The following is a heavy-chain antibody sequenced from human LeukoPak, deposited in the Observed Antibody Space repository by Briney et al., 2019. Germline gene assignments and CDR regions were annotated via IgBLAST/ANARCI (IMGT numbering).Heavy chain of an antibody. J-gene: IGHJ6*03. Sequence: GASVKVSCKASRYTFTGYYMHWVRQAPGQGLEWMGWINPNSGGTDYAQKFQGRVTMTRDTSISTAYMELSRLRSDDTAVYYCARAGSSGWSYYYYMDVWGKGTTVTVSS. D-gene: IGHD6-19*01. V-gene: IGHV1-2*02. CDR3: ARAGSSGWSYYYYMDV. CDR2: INPNSGGT. CDR1: RYTFTGYY.